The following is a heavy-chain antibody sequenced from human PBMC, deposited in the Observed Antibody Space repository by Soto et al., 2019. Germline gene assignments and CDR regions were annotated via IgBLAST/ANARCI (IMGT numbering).Heavy chain of an antibody. J-gene: IGHJ4*02. CDR2: INPNSGGT. Sequence: ASVKVSCKASGYTFTGYYMHWVRQAPGQGLEWMGWINPNSGGTNYAQKFQGRVTMTRDTSISTAYMELSRLRSDDTAVYYCAKVPPSDILTGYYDYWGQGTLVTVSS. D-gene: IGHD3-9*01. V-gene: IGHV1-2*02. CDR1: GYTFTGYY. CDR3: AKVPPSDILTGYYDY.